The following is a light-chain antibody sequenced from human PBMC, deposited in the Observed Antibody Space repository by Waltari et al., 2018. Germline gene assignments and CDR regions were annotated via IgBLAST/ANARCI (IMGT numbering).Light chain of an antibody. CDR2: DAS. CDR3: QQYGGSPLT. Sequence: EIVLTPSPGTLSLSPGESVTLSCRASQSVSRSYLAWYQQKPGQAPRLLIYDASNRATGIPDRFSSSGSGTDFTLTISRLEPEDFAVYYCQQYGGSPLTFGGGTKVEIK. V-gene: IGKV3-20*01. J-gene: IGKJ4*01. CDR1: QSVSRSY.